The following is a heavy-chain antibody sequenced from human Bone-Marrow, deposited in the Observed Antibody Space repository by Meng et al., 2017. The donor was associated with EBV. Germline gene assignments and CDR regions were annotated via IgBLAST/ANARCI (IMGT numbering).Heavy chain of an antibody. V-gene: IGHV3-74*01. D-gene: IGHD3-3*02. J-gene: IGHJ4*02. CDR2: TNEDGRTV. CDR1: GFTFSRYW. CDR3: SRDLAGQYDD. Sequence: VHLVESGGALGQPGGSLRLSCVASGFTFSRYWMHWVRQVPGKGLEWISRTNEDGRTVDYADSVKGRFTISRDNTKNTLYLQMDSLRVEDTALYLCSRDLAGQYDDWGQGTLVTVSS.